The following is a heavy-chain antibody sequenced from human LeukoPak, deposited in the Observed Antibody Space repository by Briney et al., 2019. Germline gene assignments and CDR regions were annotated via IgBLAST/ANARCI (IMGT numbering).Heavy chain of an antibody. V-gene: IGHV3-30*18. D-gene: IGHD6-13*01. Sequence: GRSLRLSCAASGFTFSSYGIHWVRQAPGKGLEWVAVISYDGSYKFYADSVKGRFTISRDNSKSTLYLQMNSLRAEDTAVYYCAKDRYSGLNTIDYWGQGTLVTVSS. CDR2: ISYDGSYK. J-gene: IGHJ4*02. CDR1: GFTFSSYG. CDR3: AKDRYSGLNTIDY.